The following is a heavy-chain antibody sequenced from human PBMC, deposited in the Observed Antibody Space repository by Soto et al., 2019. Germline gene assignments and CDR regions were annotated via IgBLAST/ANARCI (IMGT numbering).Heavy chain of an antibody. J-gene: IGHJ5*02. D-gene: IGHD3-16*01. CDR2: INHVGGT. CDR1: GGFLSESY. CDR3: VRIRSQSPSSVLWLDP. Sequence: SETLSLTCAVYGGFLSESYWTWIRQPPGKGLEWIGEINHVGGTNYNPSLKSRVTMSVDTSQNQFSLRLISVNAADTAMYFCVRIRSQSPSSVLWLDPWGQGTPVTVSS. V-gene: IGHV4-34*01.